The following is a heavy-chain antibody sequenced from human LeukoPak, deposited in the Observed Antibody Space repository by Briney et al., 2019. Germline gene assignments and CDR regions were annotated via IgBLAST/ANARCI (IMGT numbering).Heavy chain of an antibody. V-gene: IGHV3-15*05. CDR2: IKSKSDGGTT. Sequence: KTGGSLRLSCAASGFSFSRAWMSWVRQAPGKGLVWVGRIKSKSDGGTTDYAAPVKGRFTISIDDSKNTLFLQVNSLKIEDTAVYYCTTVTLRPVGFWGQGTLVTVSS. D-gene: IGHD3-10*01. CDR3: TTVTLRPVGF. CDR1: GFSFSRAW. J-gene: IGHJ4*02.